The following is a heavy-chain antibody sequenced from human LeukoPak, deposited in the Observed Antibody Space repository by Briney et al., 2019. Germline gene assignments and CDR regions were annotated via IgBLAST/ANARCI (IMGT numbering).Heavy chain of an antibody. Sequence: ASVKVSCKASGYTFTGYYMHWVRQAPGQGLEWMGRINPSSGGTNYAQKFQGRVTMTRDTSISTAYMELSRLRSDDTAVYYCARPKRYCTNGVCRHNYYYYYYMDVWGKGTTATVSS. D-gene: IGHD2-8*01. CDR2: INPSSGGT. CDR3: ARPKRYCTNGVCRHNYYYYYYMDV. V-gene: IGHV1-2*06. J-gene: IGHJ6*03. CDR1: GYTFTGYY.